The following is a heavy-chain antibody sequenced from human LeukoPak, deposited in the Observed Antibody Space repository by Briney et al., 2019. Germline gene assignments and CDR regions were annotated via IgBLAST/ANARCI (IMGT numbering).Heavy chain of an antibody. D-gene: IGHD6-19*01. CDR1: GFTFSSYA. CDR2: ISGSGGST. J-gene: IGHJ4*02. V-gene: IGHV3-23*01. Sequence: PGGSLRLSCAASGFTFSSYAMSWVRKAPGKGLGWVSAISGSGGSTYYADSVKGRFTISRDNSKNTLYLQMNSLRAEDTAVYYCASISSGWSYGKYYFDYWGQGTLVTVSS. CDR3: ASISSGWSYGKYYFDY.